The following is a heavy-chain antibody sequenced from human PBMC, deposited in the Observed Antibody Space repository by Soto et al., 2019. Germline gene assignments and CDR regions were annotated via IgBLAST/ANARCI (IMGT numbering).Heavy chain of an antibody. CDR2: IYYSGST. Sequence: SETLSLTCTVSGGSISRYYWSWIRQPPGKGLEWIGYIYYSGSTNYNPSLKSRVTISVDTSKNQFSLKLSSVTAADTAVYYCARLSYYNFSFDYWGQGTLVTVSS. V-gene: IGHV4-59*08. CDR1: GGSISRYY. CDR3: ARLSYYNFSFDY. D-gene: IGHD3-3*01. J-gene: IGHJ4*02.